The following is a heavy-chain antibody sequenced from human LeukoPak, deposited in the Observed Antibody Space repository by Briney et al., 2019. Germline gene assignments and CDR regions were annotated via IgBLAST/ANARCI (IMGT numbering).Heavy chain of an antibody. J-gene: IGHJ4*02. D-gene: IGHD3-16*01. V-gene: IGHV3-21*01. CDR3: AREVAHYVRGSSTPSDY. Sequence: PGGSLRLSCAASGFTFSSYSMNWVRQAPGKGLEWVSSISSSSSYIYYADSVKGRFTISRDNAKNSLYLQMNSLRAEDTAVYYCAREVAHYVRGSSTPSDYWGQGTLVTVSS. CDR1: GFTFSSYS. CDR2: ISSSSSYI.